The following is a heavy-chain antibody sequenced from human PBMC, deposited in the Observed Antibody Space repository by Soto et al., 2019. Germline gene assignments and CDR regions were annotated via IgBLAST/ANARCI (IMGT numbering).Heavy chain of an antibody. Sequence: GGSLRLSCAASGFTFSSYWMSWVRQAPGKGLEWVANIKQDGSEKYYVDSVKGRFTISRDNAKNSLYLQMNSLRAEDTAVYYCARDLSRYFDWPPSPYFDYWGQGTLVTVSS. D-gene: IGHD3-9*01. V-gene: IGHV3-7*04. CDR1: GFTFSSYW. CDR3: ARDLSRYFDWPPSPYFDY. J-gene: IGHJ4*02. CDR2: IKQDGSEK.